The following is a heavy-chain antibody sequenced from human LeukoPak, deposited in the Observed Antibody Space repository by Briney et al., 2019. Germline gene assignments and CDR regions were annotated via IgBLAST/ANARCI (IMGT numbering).Heavy chain of an antibody. CDR2: IHPDDSDT. Sequence: GESLKISCKGSGYSFTSYWIGWVRQMPGKGLEWMGIIHPDDSDTRYSPSFQGQVTMSADKSISIAYLQWSSLKASDTALYYCARVGQQLVGICDHWGQGTLVTVSS. CDR3: ARVGQQLVGICDH. J-gene: IGHJ5*02. CDR1: GYSFTSYW. V-gene: IGHV5-51*01. D-gene: IGHD6-13*01.